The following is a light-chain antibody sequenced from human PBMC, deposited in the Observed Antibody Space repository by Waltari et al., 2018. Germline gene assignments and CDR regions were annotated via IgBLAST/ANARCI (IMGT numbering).Light chain of an antibody. CDR1: SLRTYD. J-gene: IGLJ2*01. CDR3: TSRDFTGTVF. V-gene: IGLV3-19*01. Sequence: SSELTQDPAVSVALGQTVRITCQGDSLRTYDASWYQQKPGQAPMLLIYGKNRRPSGIPDRFSGSTSGTTASLTITGAQAEDDADYHCTSRDFTGTVFFGGGTKVTVL. CDR2: GKN.